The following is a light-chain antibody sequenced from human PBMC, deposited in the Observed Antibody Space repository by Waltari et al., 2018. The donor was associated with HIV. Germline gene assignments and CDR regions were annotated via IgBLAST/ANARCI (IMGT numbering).Light chain of an antibody. CDR2: AAS. Sequence: DILLTQTPGTLSLSPGKRATLSCWASQIIRDNFLAWYQQRPGQAPRLLMFAASSRATGIPDRFTGSGSGTEFSLTIARLEPEDYAVYYCQQYATSPTFGNGTKVEV. CDR3: QQYATSPT. V-gene: IGKV3-20*01. CDR1: QIIRDNF. J-gene: IGKJ1*01.